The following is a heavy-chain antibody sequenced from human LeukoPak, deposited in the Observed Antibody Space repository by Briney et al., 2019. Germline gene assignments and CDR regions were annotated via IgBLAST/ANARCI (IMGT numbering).Heavy chain of an antibody. D-gene: IGHD5-12*01. CDR2: INDDGGDT. V-gene: IGHV3-74*01. Sequence: PGGSLRLSCAASGFTFSSYRMHWVRQAPGKGLVWVSRINDDGGDTTYADSVKGRFTISRDNAKNSLYLQMNSLRAEDTAVYYCARGIVATIDYFDYWGQGTLVTVSS. CDR1: GFTFSSYR. CDR3: ARGIVATIDYFDY. J-gene: IGHJ4*02.